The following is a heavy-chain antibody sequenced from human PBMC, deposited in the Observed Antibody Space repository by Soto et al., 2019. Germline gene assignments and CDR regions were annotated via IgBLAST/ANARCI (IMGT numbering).Heavy chain of an antibody. J-gene: IGHJ6*02. CDR1: GGTFSSYT. CDR3: ARESCSSTSCYLEDYYYYGMDV. V-gene: IGHV1-69*08. Sequence: QVQLVQSGAEVKKPGSSVKVSCKASGGTFSSYTISWVRQAPGQGLEWMGRIIPILGIANYAQKFQGRVTITADKSTSTGYMELSSLRSEDTAVYYCARESCSSTSCYLEDYYYYGMDVWGQGTTVTVSS. D-gene: IGHD2-2*01. CDR2: IIPILGIA.